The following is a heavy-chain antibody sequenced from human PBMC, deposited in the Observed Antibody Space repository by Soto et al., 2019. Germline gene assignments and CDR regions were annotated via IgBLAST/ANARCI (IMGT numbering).Heavy chain of an antibody. CDR2: IYWDDDK. J-gene: IGHJ4*02. Sequence: QITLKESGPTLVKPTQTLTLTCTFSGFSLSTSGVGVGWIRQPPGKALEWLALIYWDDDKRYTPSLKSRLTITKDISKHQVVLTMTNMDPVDTATYYCTRVMTTVTKEWGQGTLVTVSS. V-gene: IGHV2-5*02. D-gene: IGHD4-17*01. CDR1: GFSLSTSGVG. CDR3: TRVMTTVTKE.